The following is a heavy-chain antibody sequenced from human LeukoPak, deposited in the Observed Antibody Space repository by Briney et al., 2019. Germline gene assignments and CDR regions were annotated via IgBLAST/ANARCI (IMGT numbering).Heavy chain of an antibody. CDR2: INHSGST. Sequence: SEALSLTCAVYGGSLSTYYWTWIRQPPGKGLERIGEINHSGSTNYNPSLKRRVTISVDTSKNQFSLKLSSVTAADTAVYYCTRNGPDYSNWGQGTLVTVSS. CDR3: TRNGPDYSN. J-gene: IGHJ4*02. V-gene: IGHV4-34*01. D-gene: IGHD4-11*01. CDR1: GGSLSTYY.